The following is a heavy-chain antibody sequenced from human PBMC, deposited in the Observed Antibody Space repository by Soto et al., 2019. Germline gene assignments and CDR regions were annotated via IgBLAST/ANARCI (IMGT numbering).Heavy chain of an antibody. CDR3: ARTNTKFYDSSGYSWFDP. Sequence: ASVKVSCKASGYTFTSYGISWVRQAPGQGLEWMGWISAYNGNTNYAQKLQGRVTMTTDTSTSTAYMELRSLRSDDTAVYYCARTNTKFYDSSGYSWFDPWGQGTLVTVSS. J-gene: IGHJ5*02. V-gene: IGHV1-18*01. CDR2: ISAYNGNT. D-gene: IGHD3-22*01. CDR1: GYTFTSYG.